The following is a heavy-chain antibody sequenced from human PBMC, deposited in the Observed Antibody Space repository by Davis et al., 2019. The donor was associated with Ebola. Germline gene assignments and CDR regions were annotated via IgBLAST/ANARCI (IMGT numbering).Heavy chain of an antibody. Sequence: PGGSLRLSCKGSGYDFSDYWIGWVRQMPGKGLDWMGIIYPGDSDTTYSPSFRGQVSISADESIRTAYLQWSSLKASDTAMYYCASGDAYNFDYWGQGTLVTVSS. J-gene: IGHJ4*02. V-gene: IGHV5-51*01. CDR1: GYDFSDYW. CDR3: ASGDAYNFDY. D-gene: IGHD5-24*01. CDR2: IYPGDSDT.